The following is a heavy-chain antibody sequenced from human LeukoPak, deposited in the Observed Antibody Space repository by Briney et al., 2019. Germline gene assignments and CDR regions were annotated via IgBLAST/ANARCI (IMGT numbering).Heavy chain of an antibody. D-gene: IGHD2-8*01. J-gene: IGHJ4*02. Sequence: GGSLRLSCAASGFAFSSYAMHWVRQAPGKGLEWVAVISYDGSNKYYADSVKGRFTISRDNSKNTLYLQMNSLRAEDTAVYYCARGRSPLVLMVYAIDYWGQGTLVTVSS. CDR1: GFAFSSYA. CDR3: ARGRSPLVLMVYAIDY. V-gene: IGHV3-30-3*01. CDR2: ISYDGSNK.